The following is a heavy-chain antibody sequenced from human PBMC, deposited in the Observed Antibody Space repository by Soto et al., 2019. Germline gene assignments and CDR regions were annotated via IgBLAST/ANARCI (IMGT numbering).Heavy chain of an antibody. CDR1: GFTFSSYA. D-gene: IGHD3-10*01. V-gene: IGHV3-23*01. CDR3: ARLSTDGNSASYWSAP. Sequence: GESLKISCAASGFTFSSYAMSWVRQAPGKGLEWVSAISGSGGSTYYADSVKGRFTISRDNSKNTLYLQMNSLRAEDTAVYYCARLSTDGNSASYWSAPRGHGTLATVS. J-gene: IGHJ5*02. CDR2: ISGSGGST.